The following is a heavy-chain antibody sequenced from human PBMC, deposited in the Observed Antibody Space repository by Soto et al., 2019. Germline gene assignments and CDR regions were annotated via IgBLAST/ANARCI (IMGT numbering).Heavy chain of an antibody. D-gene: IGHD3-10*01. V-gene: IGHV1-3*01. CDR3: ARVPPWGNSAGDYYIQHYDS. CDR2: INGGSGNT. CDR1: GFTFTSYA. Sequence: ASVKVSCKSSGFTFTSYAIHWLRQAPGQRPQWMGWINGGSGNTKYSQDFQGRVTFTRDTFATTAYLELSSLRSEDTAVYYCARVPPWGNSAGDYYIQHYDSWGQGTPVTVS. J-gene: IGHJ4*02.